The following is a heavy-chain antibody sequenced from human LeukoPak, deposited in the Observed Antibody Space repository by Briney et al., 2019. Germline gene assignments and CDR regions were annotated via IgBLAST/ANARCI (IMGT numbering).Heavy chain of an antibody. D-gene: IGHD3-22*01. Sequence: GGSLRLSCAASGFTFSTYSMNWVRQAPGKGLEWVSYIDGSGGSMYYADSVRGRFTISRDNAKSSLSLQMNSLRDEDTAVYYCARDKPGGYCVDYWGQGTLVTVSS. CDR2: IDGSGGSM. V-gene: IGHV3-48*02. J-gene: IGHJ4*02. CDR1: GFTFSTYS. CDR3: ARDKPGGYCVDY.